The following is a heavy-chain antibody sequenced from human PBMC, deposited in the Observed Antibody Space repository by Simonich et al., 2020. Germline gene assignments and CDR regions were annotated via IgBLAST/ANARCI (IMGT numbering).Heavy chain of an antibody. CDR3: AREYSSSSDTYWYFDL. CDR1: GFTFSRDW. Sequence: EVQLGESGGGLVQPGGSLRFSCAASGFTFSRDWLSWVRQATGKGREGVANRKKGGKGKYYWDPWKGRFTRSRDHSKNSLYLQMNSLGAEDTAVYYCAREYSSSSDTYWYFDLWGRGTLVTVSS. V-gene: IGHV3-7*01. CDR2: RKKGGKGK. J-gene: IGHJ2*01. D-gene: IGHD6-6*01.